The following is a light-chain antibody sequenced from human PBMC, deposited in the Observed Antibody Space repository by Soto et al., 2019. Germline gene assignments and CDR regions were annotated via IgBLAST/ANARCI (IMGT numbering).Light chain of an antibody. CDR1: SGHSSYI. Sequence: QSVLTQSSSASASLGSSVKLTCTLRSGHSSYIIAWHQQQPGKAPRYFMKLEGSGSYNKGSGVPDRFSGSSSGADRYLTFSNLQPEAEADYYCETWDTNTRVFGGGTKLTVL. V-gene: IGLV4-60*03. J-gene: IGLJ3*02. CDR3: ETWDTNTRV. CDR2: LEGSGSY.